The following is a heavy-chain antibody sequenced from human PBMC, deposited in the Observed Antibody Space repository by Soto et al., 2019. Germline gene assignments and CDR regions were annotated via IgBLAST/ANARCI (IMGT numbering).Heavy chain of an antibody. V-gene: IGHV4-34*01. D-gene: IGHD3-22*01. CDR1: GGSFSAYY. CDR2: INHSGGT. CDR3: ARGRVDTVLSRGFYEY. J-gene: IGHJ4*02. Sequence: SETLSLTCAVYGGSFSAYYWSWIRQPPGKGLEWMGEINHSGGTSYNPSLKSRVTISVDTSKSQFSLKLASVTAADRAVYYWARGRVDTVLSRGFYEYCGQGTPVTGS.